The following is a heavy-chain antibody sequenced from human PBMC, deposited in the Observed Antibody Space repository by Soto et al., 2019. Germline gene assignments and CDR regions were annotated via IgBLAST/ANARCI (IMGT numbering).Heavy chain of an antibody. CDR1: GFTFNNYA. V-gene: IGHV3-30-3*01. CDR2: ISYDGSNK. J-gene: IGHJ4*02. CDR3: ARDGVDIVATIQLDY. D-gene: IGHD5-12*01. Sequence: QVQLVESGGGVVQPGRSLRLSCAASGFTFNNYAMHWVRQAPGKGLEWVAVISYDGSNKYYADSVKGRFTISRDNSKNTLYLQMHSLRAEDTAVYYCARDGVDIVATIQLDYWGQGTLVTVSS.